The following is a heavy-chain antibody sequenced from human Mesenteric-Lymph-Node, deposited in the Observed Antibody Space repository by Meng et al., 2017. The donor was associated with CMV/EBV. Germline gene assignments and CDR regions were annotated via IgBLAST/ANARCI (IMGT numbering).Heavy chain of an antibody. J-gene: IGHJ4*02. Sequence: CAVSGVSINSSNWWSWVRQPPGKGLEWIGEIYHGGSTNYNPSLKSRISISVDKSKNQFSLKLSSVTAADTAIYYCARIVITPGGTIDSWGQGTLVTVSS. V-gene: IGHV4-4*02. CDR3: ARIVITPGGTIDS. D-gene: IGHD2-8*02. CDR1: GVSINSSNW. CDR2: IYHGGST.